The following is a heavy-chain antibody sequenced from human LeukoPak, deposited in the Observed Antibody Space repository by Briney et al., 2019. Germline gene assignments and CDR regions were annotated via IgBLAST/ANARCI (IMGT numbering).Heavy chain of an antibody. CDR2: IHTSAST. CDR3: ARDDNSEYSDDAFDI. CDR1: GASIRSYS. Sequence: SETLSLXCSVSGASIRSYSWSWHRQPAGKGLEWIGRIHTSASTEYNPSLKSRVTMSVDTSKNQFSLKLNSVTAADTAVYFCARDDNSEYSDDAFDIWGQGTLVTVSS. J-gene: IGHJ3*02. D-gene: IGHD1-26*01. V-gene: IGHV4-4*07.